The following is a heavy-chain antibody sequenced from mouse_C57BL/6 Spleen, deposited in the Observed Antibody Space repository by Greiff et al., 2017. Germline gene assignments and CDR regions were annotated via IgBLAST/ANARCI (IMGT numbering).Heavy chain of an antibody. Sequence: EVKLVESGGGLVKPGGSLKLSCAASGFTFSDYGMHWVRQAPEKGLEWVAYISSGSSTIYYADTVKGRFTISRDNAKNTLFLQMTSLRSEDTAMYYCARGGFITTVPFDYWGQGTTLTVSS. CDR3: ARGGFITTVPFDY. J-gene: IGHJ2*01. D-gene: IGHD1-1*01. V-gene: IGHV5-17*01. CDR2: ISSGSSTI. CDR1: GFTFSDYG.